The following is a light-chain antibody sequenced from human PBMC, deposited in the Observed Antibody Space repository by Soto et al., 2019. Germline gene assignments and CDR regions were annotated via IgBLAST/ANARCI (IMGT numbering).Light chain of an antibody. J-gene: IGKJ1*01. CDR2: GAS. V-gene: IGKV3-15*01. CDR1: QSIRSN. CDR3: QQYHIWPPWT. Sequence: EIVMTQSPDTLSLSPGEGATLSCRVSQSIRSNLAWYQQRPGQAPRLLMYGASTRADGIPARFTGSGSGTEFTLTISILQSEDFALYYCQQYHIWPPWTSGQGTKVELK.